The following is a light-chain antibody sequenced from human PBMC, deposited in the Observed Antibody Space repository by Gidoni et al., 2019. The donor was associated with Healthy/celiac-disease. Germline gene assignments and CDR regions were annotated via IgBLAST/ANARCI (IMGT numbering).Light chain of an antibody. Sequence: SYELTQPPSVAVSRRQTARIPCSGDALPKQYAYWYQQKPGQAPVLVRYKDSERPSRITERFPGSSSGTTVTLTISVVQAEDEADYYCQSADSSGTYPGWVFGGGTKLTVL. CDR3: QSADSSGTYPGWV. J-gene: IGLJ3*02. CDR2: KDS. CDR1: ALPKQY. V-gene: IGLV3-25*03.